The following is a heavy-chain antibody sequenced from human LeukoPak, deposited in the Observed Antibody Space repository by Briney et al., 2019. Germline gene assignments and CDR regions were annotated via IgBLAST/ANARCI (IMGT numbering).Heavy chain of an antibody. Sequence: GSLRLSCAASGFTFSSYAMSWVRQAPGKGLEWVSAISGSGGSTYYADSVKGRFTISRDNSKNTLYLQMDSLRAEDMAVYYCARSTGYCSGGSCYSDYWGQGTLVTVSS. CDR3: ARSTGYCSGGSCYSDY. V-gene: IGHV3-23*01. J-gene: IGHJ4*02. D-gene: IGHD2-15*01. CDR1: GFTFSSYA. CDR2: ISGSGGST.